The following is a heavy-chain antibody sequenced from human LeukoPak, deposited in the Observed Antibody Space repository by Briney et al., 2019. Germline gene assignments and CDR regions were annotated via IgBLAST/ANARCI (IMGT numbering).Heavy chain of an antibody. CDR1: GFTFSDYD. CDR3: ARVAKERVGGVYYFDY. D-gene: IGHD1-1*01. CDR2: IGTAGDT. V-gene: IGHV3-13*01. J-gene: IGHJ4*02. Sequence: QPGGSLRLSCAASGFTFSDYDMHWVRQATGKGLEWVSAIGTAGDTYYTGSVKGRFTISRESAKNSLYLQMNSLRAGDTAVYYCARVAKERVGGVYYFDYWGQGTLVTVSS.